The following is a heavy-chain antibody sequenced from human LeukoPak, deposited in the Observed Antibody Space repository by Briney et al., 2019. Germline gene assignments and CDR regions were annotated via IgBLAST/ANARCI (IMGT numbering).Heavy chain of an antibody. J-gene: IGHJ6*02. D-gene: IGHD3-10*01. CDR1: GFTFSSYA. CDR2: ISGSGGST. Sequence: PGGSLRLSCAASGFTFSSYAMSWVRQAPGKGLEWVSAISGSGGSTYYADSVKGRFTISRDNSKNTLYLQMNSLRAEGTAVYYCAKEGYYGSGYYYYGMDVWGQGTTVTVPS. V-gene: IGHV3-23*01. CDR3: AKEGYYGSGYYYYGMDV.